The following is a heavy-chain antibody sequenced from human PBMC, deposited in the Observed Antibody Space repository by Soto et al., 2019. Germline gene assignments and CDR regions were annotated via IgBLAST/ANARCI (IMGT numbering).Heavy chain of an antibody. D-gene: IGHD3-22*01. CDR1: GGTFSSYA. Sequence: SVKVSCKASGGTFSSYAISWVRQAPGQGLEWMGGIIPIFGTANYAQKFQGRVTITADESTSTAYMELSSLRSEDTAVYYCARVGYYDGSGYNTFNIWGQGTMVTVSS. V-gene: IGHV1-69*13. CDR2: IIPIFGTA. CDR3: ARVGYYDGSGYNTFNI. J-gene: IGHJ3*02.